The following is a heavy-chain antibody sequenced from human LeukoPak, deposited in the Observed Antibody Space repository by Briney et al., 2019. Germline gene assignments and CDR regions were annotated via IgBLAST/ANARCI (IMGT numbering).Heavy chain of an antibody. D-gene: IGHD3-10*01. CDR2: IYSGGST. CDR3: AKLLWFGESDAFDI. J-gene: IGHJ3*02. V-gene: IGHV3-53*01. Sequence: GGSLRLSCAASGLTVSKNYMSWVRQAPGKGLESVSVIYSGGSTYYADSVRGRFIISRDNSKNTLYLQMNSLRAEDTAVYYCAKLLWFGESDAFDIWGQGTMVTVSS. CDR1: GLTVSKNY.